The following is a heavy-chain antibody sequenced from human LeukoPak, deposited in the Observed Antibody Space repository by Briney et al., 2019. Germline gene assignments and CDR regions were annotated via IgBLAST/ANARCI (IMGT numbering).Heavy chain of an antibody. CDR3: ARDFYDSSGYDY. CDR1: GFTFSDYY. Sequence: GGSLRLSCAASGFTFSDYYMSWIRQAPGKGLEWVSYISSSSSYTNYADSVKGRFTISRDNAKNSLYLQVNSLRAEDTAVYYCARDFYDSSGYDYWGQGTLVTVSS. CDR2: ISSSSSYT. V-gene: IGHV3-11*06. J-gene: IGHJ4*02. D-gene: IGHD3-22*01.